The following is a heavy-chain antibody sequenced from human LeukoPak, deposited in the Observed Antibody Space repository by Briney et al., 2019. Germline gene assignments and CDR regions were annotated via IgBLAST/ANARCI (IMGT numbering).Heavy chain of an antibody. CDR3: ARDLTGTTLPFDY. CDR2: ISSSGSTI. J-gene: IGHJ4*02. V-gene: IGHV3-11*01. CDR1: GFTLSDYY. Sequence: GSLRLSCAASGFTLSDYYMSWIRQAPGKGLEWVSYISSSGSTIYYADSVKGRFTISRDNAKNSLYPQMNSLSAEDTAVYYCARDLTGTTLPFDYWGQGTLVTVSS. D-gene: IGHD1-20*01.